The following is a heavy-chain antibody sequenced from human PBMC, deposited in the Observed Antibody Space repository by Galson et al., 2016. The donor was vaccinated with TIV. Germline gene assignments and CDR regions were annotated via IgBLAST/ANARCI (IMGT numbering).Heavy chain of an antibody. V-gene: IGHV3-23*01. J-gene: IGHJ4*02. D-gene: IGHD2/OR15-2a*01. CDR1: GFTFSNYA. CDR3: AKDWRQYFVSGCYFDF. CDR2: IYGSGVTT. Sequence: SLRLSCAASGFTFSNYAMIWVRQAPGKGLEWVSGIYGSGVTTFYADSVKVRFTISRDNSKNTLYLQMNSLRAEDTAAYYCAKDWRQYFVSGCYFDFRGQGTLVTVSS.